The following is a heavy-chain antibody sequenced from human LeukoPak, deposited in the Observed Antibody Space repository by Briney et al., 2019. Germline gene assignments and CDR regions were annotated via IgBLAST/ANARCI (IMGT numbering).Heavy chain of an antibody. Sequence: PGGSLRLSCAASAFTFSDYYMTWIRQAPGKGLEWVSYISTTCSIGSTIYYADSVKGRFTISRDNANNSLYLQMNNLRAEDTAVYYCARRRDYFDSWGQGTLVTVSS. CDR1: AFTFSDYY. CDR2: ISTTCSIGSTI. CDR3: ARRRDYFDS. V-gene: IGHV3-11*01. J-gene: IGHJ4*02.